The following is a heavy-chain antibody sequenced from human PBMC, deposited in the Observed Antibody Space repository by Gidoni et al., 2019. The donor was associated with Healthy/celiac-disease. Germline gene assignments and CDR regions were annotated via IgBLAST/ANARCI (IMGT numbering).Heavy chain of an antibody. V-gene: IGHV4-34*01. CDR3: AREEGGLDY. J-gene: IGHJ4*02. Sequence: QVQLQQWGAGMLKPSETLSLTCAVYGGSFIGYYWSWIRQPPGKGLELIGEINHSGSTNYNPSLKSRVTISVDTSKYQFSLKLSSVTAADTAVYYCAREEGGLDYWGQGTLVTVSS. CDR1: GGSFIGYY. D-gene: IGHD3-16*01. CDR2: INHSGST.